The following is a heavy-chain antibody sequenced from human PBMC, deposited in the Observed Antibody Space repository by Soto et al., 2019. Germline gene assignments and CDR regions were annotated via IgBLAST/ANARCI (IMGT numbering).Heavy chain of an antibody. J-gene: IGHJ4*02. CDR2: IYYSGST. CDR3: ARHSEDPMVRGVIVFDY. Sequence: QVQLQESGPGLVKPSETLSLTCTVSGGSISSYYWSWIRQPPGKGLEWIGYIYYSGSTNYNPSLKSRVTRSVDTSKNQFSLKLISVTAADTTVYYCARHSEDPMVRGVIVFDYWGQGTLVTVSS. V-gene: IGHV4-59*08. CDR1: GGSISSYY. D-gene: IGHD3-10*01.